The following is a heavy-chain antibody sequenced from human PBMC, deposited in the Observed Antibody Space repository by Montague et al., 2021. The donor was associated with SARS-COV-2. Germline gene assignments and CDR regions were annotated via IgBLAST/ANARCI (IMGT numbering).Heavy chain of an antibody. CDR1: GFTFSSYC. V-gene: IGHV3-33*01. CDR2: IWHDGSNK. CDR3: ARILSYYCGMDV. D-gene: IGHD2-15*01. J-gene: IGHJ6*02. Sequence: SLKLSCAASGFTFSSYCMHWVRQAPGKGLEWVAVIWHDGSNKYYADSVKGRFTISRDNSKNTLYLQMNSLRAEDTAVYYCARILSYYCGMDVWGQGTPVTVSS.